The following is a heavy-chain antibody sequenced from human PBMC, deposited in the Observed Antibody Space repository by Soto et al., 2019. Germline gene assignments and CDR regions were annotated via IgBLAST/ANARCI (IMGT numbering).Heavy chain of an antibody. V-gene: IGHV4-34*01. CDR1: GGSFTGNY. Sequence: SETLSLTCAVYGGSFTGNYRSWIRQPPGKGLEWIGEVNDSGSTNFNPSLKSRVTISVDTSKKQFTLKLTSVTAADTAVYYCATDGATSYFGMDVWGHGTTVTVSS. CDR2: VNDSGST. J-gene: IGHJ6*02. CDR3: ATDGATSYFGMDV. D-gene: IGHD2-8*01.